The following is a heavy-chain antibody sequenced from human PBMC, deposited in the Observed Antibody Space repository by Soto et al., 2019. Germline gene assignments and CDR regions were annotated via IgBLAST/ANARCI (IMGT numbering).Heavy chain of an antibody. CDR3: AKTFSHYDFWSGPLPGY. CDR1: GFTFSSYA. Sequence: GGSLRLSCAASGFTFSSYAMSWVRQAPGKGLEWVSAISGSGGSTYYADSVKGRFTISRDNSKNTLYLQMNSLRAEDTAVYYCAKTFSHYDFWSGPLPGYWGQGTLVTVSS. J-gene: IGHJ4*02. V-gene: IGHV3-23*01. D-gene: IGHD3-3*01. CDR2: ISGSGGST.